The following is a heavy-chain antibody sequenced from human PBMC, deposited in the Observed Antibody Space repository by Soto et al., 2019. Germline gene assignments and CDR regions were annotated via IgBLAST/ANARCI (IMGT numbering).Heavy chain of an antibody. J-gene: IGHJ6*02. CDR1: GYSFASYW. V-gene: IGHV5-51*01. CDR3: ARQRGPYCSSTSCYSAYYYYYGMDV. CDR2: IYPGDSDT. D-gene: IGHD2-2*01. Sequence: GESLKISCKGSGYSFASYWIVWVRQMPGKGLEWMGIIYPGDSDTRYSPSFQGQVTISADKSISTAYLQWSSLKASDTAMYYCARQRGPYCSSTSCYSAYYYYYGMDVWGQGTTVTVSS.